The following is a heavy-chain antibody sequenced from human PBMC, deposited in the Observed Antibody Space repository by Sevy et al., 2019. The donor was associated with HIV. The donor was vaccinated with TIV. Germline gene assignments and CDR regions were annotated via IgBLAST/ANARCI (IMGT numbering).Heavy chain of an antibody. V-gene: IGHV4-30-2*01. CDR2: IFHTGST. D-gene: IGHD4-17*01. Sequence: SEILSLTCTVSGGSISSGAYSWNWIRQPPGKGLEWIGYIFHTGSTYYNPSLKSRVTVSVDRSKNQFSLKMTSVTAADTAVYYCVRDGGTVTTPGYFDYWGQGTLVTVSS. CDR3: VRDGGTVTTPGYFDY. CDR1: GGSISSGAYS. J-gene: IGHJ4*02.